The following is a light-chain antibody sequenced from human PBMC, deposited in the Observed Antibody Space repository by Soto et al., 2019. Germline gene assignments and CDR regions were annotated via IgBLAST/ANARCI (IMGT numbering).Light chain of an antibody. CDR2: AAS. Sequence: DIPLTQSPSFLSASVGDRVTITCRASQGISSYLAWYQQKPGKAPKLLIYAASTLQSGVPSRFSGSGSGTEFTLTISSLQPEDFATYYCQQLNSFPITFGQVTRLEMK. V-gene: IGKV1-9*01. CDR1: QGISSY. CDR3: QQLNSFPIT. J-gene: IGKJ5*01.